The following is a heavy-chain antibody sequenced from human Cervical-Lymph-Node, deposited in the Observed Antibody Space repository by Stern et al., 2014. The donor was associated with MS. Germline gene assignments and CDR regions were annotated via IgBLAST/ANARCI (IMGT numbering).Heavy chain of an antibody. CDR1: GGSISSGGYY. V-gene: IGHV4-31*03. CDR3: ARAREDYYDSSGYYPDAFDI. Sequence: QVQLQESGPGLVKPSQTLSLTCTVSGGSISSGGYYWSWIRQHPGKGLEWIRDIYYSGSTYYNPSLKSRVTISVDTSKNQFSLKLSSVTAADTAVYYCARAREDYYDSSGYYPDAFDIWGQGTMVTVSS. J-gene: IGHJ3*02. CDR2: IYYSGST. D-gene: IGHD3-22*01.